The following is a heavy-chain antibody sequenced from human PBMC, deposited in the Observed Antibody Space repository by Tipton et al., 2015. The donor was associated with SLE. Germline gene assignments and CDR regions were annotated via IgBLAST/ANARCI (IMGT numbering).Heavy chain of an antibody. Sequence: TLSLTCTVSGASIGDYYHTWIRQPPGKGLEWVGYIYYSGNTYYSPSLKSRVTISVDTSKNQFSLKMRSVTAADTAVYYCARVQRFLRVPSYYYYMDVWGKGTTVTVSS. CDR2: IYYSGNT. CDR3: ARVQRFLRVPSYYYYMDV. CDR1: GASIGDYY. V-gene: IGHV4-59*13. J-gene: IGHJ6*03. D-gene: IGHD3-3*01.